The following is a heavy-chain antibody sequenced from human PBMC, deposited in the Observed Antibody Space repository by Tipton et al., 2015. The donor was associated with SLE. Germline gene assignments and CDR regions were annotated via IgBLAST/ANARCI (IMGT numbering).Heavy chain of an antibody. CDR2: ISDSGST. J-gene: IGHJ4*02. V-gene: IGHV4-59*11. CDR1: GDSINSHY. CDR3: ARGRYSGTYYFDH. D-gene: IGHD1-26*01. Sequence: TLSLTCTVSGDSINSHYWSWIRQPPGKGLEWIGYISDSGSTNYNPSLKSRVTISVDTSKNQCSLNLSSVTAADTAVYFCARGRYSGTYYFDHWGQGTLVTVSS.